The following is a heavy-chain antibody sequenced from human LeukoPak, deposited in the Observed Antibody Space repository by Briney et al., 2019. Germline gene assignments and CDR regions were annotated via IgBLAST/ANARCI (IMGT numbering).Heavy chain of an antibody. J-gene: IGHJ6*04. Sequence: SVKVSCKASGGTFSSYAISWVRQAPGQGLEWMGGIIPIFGTANYAQKFQGRVTITADESTSTAYMELSSLRFEDTAVYYCARHPGYCSGGSCYYYYYYGMDVWGKGTTVTVSS. D-gene: IGHD2-15*01. CDR2: IIPIFGTA. V-gene: IGHV1-69*13. CDR1: GGTFSSYA. CDR3: ARHPGYCSGGSCYYYYYYGMDV.